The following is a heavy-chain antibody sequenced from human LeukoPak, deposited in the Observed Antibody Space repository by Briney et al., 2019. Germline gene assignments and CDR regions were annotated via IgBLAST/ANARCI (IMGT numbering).Heavy chain of an antibody. Sequence: GGSLRLSCAASGFIFSNEAMTWVRQAPGKGLEWVSSLSVSGDNTYYADSVKGRFTISRDNSKNTLYLQMNSLRAEDTAVYYCAKYGRPTAAGTFGYWGQGTLVTVSS. J-gene: IGHJ4*02. V-gene: IGHV3-23*01. CDR3: AKYGRPTAAGTFGY. D-gene: IGHD6-13*01. CDR1: GFIFSNEA. CDR2: LSVSGDNT.